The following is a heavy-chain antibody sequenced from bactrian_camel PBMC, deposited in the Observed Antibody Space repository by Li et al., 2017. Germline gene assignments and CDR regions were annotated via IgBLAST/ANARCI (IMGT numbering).Heavy chain of an antibody. CDR3: ATDPTLILVAGGSVFGH. CDR2: FTSGGSDT. V-gene: IGHV3S1*01. J-gene: IGHJ4*01. Sequence: HVQLVESGGGLVQPGGSLRLSCQASGFTFSNYWMFWVRQAAGKGLEWVSGFTSGGSDTYYADSVKGRFTISRDNAKNTVFLQMNSLKSEDTALYYCATDPTLILVAGGSVFGHWGQGTQVTVS. D-gene: IGHD6*01. CDR1: GFTFSNYW.